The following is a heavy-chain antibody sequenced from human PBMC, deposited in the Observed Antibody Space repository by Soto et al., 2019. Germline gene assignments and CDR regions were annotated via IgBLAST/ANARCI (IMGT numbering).Heavy chain of an antibody. Sequence: SVKVSCKASGGTFSSYAISWVRQAPGQGLEWMGGIIPIFGTANYTQKFQGRVTITADESTSTAYMELSSLRSEDTAVYYCARTMYYYGSGSYPYYFDYWGQGTLVTVSS. J-gene: IGHJ4*02. D-gene: IGHD3-10*01. CDR1: GGTFSSYA. CDR3: ARTMYYYGSGSYPYYFDY. V-gene: IGHV1-69*13. CDR2: IIPIFGTA.